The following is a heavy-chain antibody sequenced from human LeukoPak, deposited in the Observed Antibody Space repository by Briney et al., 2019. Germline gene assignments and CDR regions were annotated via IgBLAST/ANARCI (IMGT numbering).Heavy chain of an antibody. J-gene: IGHJ6*03. CDR2: IKQDGSEK. Sequence: GGSLRLSCAASGFTFSSYWMSWVRQAPGKGLEWVANIKQDGSEKYYVDSVKGRFTISRDNAKNALYLQMNSLRAEGTAVYYCARDGYDLPGTSFYYYMDVWGKGTTVTVSS. D-gene: IGHD5-12*01. CDR3: ARDGYDLPGTSFYYYMDV. V-gene: IGHV3-7*01. CDR1: GFTFSSYW.